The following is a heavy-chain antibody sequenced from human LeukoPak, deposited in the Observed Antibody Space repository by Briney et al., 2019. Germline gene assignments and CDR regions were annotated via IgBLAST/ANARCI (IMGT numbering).Heavy chain of an antibody. CDR1: GGSISSGGYY. Sequence: PSQTLSLTCTVSGGSISSGGYYWSWIRQYPGKGLEWIGYIYYSGSTYYNPSLKSRVTISVDTSKNQFSLKLSSVTAADTAVYYCARRTDRRDSSGYFFDYWGQGTLVTVSS. CDR3: ARRTDRRDSSGYFFDY. V-gene: IGHV4-31*03. D-gene: IGHD3-22*01. J-gene: IGHJ4*02. CDR2: IYYSGST.